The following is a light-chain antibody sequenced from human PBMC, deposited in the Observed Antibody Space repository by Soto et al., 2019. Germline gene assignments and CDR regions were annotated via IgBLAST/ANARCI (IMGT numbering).Light chain of an antibody. J-gene: IGKJ5*01. CDR3: QQRSNWPIT. V-gene: IGKV3-11*01. Sequence: PGAIAALSCRASQSVSSYLAWYQQKPGQAPRLLIYDASTRATGIPARFSGSGSGTDFTLTIGSLEPEDFAIYYCQQRSNWPITFGQGTRLEIK. CDR1: QSVSSY. CDR2: DAS.